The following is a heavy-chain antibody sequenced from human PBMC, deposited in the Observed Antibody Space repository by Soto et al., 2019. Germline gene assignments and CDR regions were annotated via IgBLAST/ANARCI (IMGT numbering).Heavy chain of an antibody. Sequence: QVHLVESGGGVVQPGKSLRLSCAASGFTFNTFAMHWVRRAPGKGLEWLAFISYDGSNKYFADCVKGRFIISRDNSQNMLYLQMNSLRPEDTAVYYCARDLSRGITKRGLELHYWGQGILVTVSS. D-gene: IGHD3-10*01. CDR1: GFTFNTFA. CDR2: ISYDGSNK. J-gene: IGHJ4*02. CDR3: ARDLSRGITKRGLELHY. V-gene: IGHV3-30-3*01.